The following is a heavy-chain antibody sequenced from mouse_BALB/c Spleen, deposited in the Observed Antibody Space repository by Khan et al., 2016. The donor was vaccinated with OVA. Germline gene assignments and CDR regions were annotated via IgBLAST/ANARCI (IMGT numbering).Heavy chain of an antibody. CDR2: IRYSGST. V-gene: IGHV3-2*02. D-gene: IGHD3-3*01. CDR3: TEGRAY. CDR1: GYSITSDYA. J-gene: IGHJ3*01. Sequence: EVQLQESGPGLVKPSQSLSLTCTVAGYSITSDYAWNWIRQFPGNKLEWMGYIRYSGSTSYTPSLKSRITITRDTSKNQLYLQLNSVPTEDAATGYCTEGRAYWGQGTLVTVSA.